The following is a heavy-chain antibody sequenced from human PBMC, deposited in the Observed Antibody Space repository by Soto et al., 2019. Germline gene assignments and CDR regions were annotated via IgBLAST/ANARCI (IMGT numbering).Heavy chain of an antibody. J-gene: IGHJ4*02. D-gene: IGHD1-7*01. CDR1: GGSITSSGYY. CDR2: IYYNGRT. CDR3: VRDLRGGTTLDY. Sequence: QVQLQESGPGLVKPSQTLSLTCTVSGGSITSSGYYWSWIRQHPGKGLEWIGYIYYNGRTYYNPSLKSRVTISLDTSRNQFCLKLSSVTAAATAVYYCVRDLRGGTTLDYWGQGTLVTVSS. V-gene: IGHV4-31*03.